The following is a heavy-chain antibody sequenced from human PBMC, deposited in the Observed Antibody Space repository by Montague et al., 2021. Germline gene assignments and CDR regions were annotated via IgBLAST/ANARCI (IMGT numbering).Heavy chain of an antibody. V-gene: IGHV3-30-3*01. CDR1: GFTFSSYA. CDR2: ISYDGSNK. CDR3: ARSLTSGLLAEYFQH. D-gene: IGHD6-19*01. J-gene: IGHJ1*01. Sequence: SLRLSCAASGFTFSSYAMHWGRQAPGKGLEWVAVISYDGSNKYYADSVKGRFTISRDNSKNTLYLQVNSLRAEDTAVYYCARSLTSGLLAEYFQHWGQGTLVTVSS.